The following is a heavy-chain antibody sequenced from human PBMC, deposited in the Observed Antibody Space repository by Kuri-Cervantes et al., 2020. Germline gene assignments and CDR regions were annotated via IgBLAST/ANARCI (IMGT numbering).Heavy chain of an antibody. D-gene: IGHD3-10*01. Sequence: GESLKISCAASGFTFDDYAMHWVRQAPGKGLKWVSGISGSGGSTYYADSVKGRFTISRDNSKNTLYLQMNSLRAEDTAVYYCAKDLNRIWFGEFPYYYGMDVWGQGTTVTVSS. CDR3: AKDLNRIWFGEFPYYYGMDV. J-gene: IGHJ6*02. CDR2: ISGSGGST. CDR1: GFTFDDYA. V-gene: IGHV3-23*01.